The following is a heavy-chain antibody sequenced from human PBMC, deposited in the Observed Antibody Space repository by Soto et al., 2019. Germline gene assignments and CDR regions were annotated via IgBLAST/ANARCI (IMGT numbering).Heavy chain of an antibody. D-gene: IGHD3-22*01. CDR3: AKSGYYDSSGPSQLDWYFDL. J-gene: IGHJ2*01. CDR1: GGTFSSYA. CDR2: IIPIFGTA. Sequence: QVQLVQSGAEVKKPGSSAKVSCKASGGTFSSYAISWVRQAPGQGLEWMGGIIPIFGTANYAQKFQGRVTITADESTSTAYMELSSLRSEDTAVYYCAKSGYYDSSGPSQLDWYFDLWGRGTLVTVSS. V-gene: IGHV1-69*01.